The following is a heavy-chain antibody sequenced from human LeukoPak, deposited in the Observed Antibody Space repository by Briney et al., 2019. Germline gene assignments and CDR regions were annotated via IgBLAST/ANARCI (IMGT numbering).Heavy chain of an antibody. V-gene: IGHV5-51*01. D-gene: IGHD6-13*01. Sequence: GESLQISCKGSGYSFTSYWIAWVRRVPGKGLEWMGIIDPGESDTTYSPSFQGQVTISDDKSSSNGYRQWSRVKASDTAMYYCASSVRIAAAGGFYSWGQGTLVTVSS. CDR1: GYSFTSYW. J-gene: IGHJ4*02. CDR3: ASSVRIAAAGGFYS. CDR2: IDPGESDT.